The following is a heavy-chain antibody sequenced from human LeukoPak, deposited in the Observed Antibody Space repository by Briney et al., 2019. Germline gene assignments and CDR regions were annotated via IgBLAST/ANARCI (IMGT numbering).Heavy chain of an antibody. Sequence: GGSLRLSCAASGFTFSSYAMHRVRQAPGKGLEWVAIISYDGSNKYYADSVKGRFTISRDNAKNTLYLQMNSLRAEDTAVYYCARDSSSGHYPYYFDYWGQGALVTVSS. J-gene: IGHJ4*02. CDR3: ARDSSSGHYPYYFDY. V-gene: IGHV3-30-3*01. CDR2: ISYDGSNK. D-gene: IGHD3-22*01. CDR1: GFTFSSYA.